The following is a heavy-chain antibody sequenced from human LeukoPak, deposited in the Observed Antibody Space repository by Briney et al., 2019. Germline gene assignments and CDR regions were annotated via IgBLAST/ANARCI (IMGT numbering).Heavy chain of an antibody. Sequence: SETLSLTCTVSGGSISSYYWSWIRQPAGKGLEWIGRIYTSGSTNYNPSLKSRVTMSVDTSKNHFSLKLSSVTAADTAVYYCARGIQEGYYYYYYMDVWGKGTTVTVSS. V-gene: IGHV4-4*07. CDR3: ARGIQEGYYYYYYMDV. J-gene: IGHJ6*03. D-gene: IGHD5-18*01. CDR2: IYTSGST. CDR1: GGSISSYY.